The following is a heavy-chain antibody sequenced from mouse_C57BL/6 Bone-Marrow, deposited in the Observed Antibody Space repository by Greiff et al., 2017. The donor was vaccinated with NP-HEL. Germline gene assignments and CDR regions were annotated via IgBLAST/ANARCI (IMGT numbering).Heavy chain of an antibody. D-gene: IGHD1-1*01. Sequence: EVQGVESGGDLVKPGGSLKLSCAASGFTFSSYGMSWVRQTHDKRLEWVATISRGDSYTYYPDRVKGRFTISRDNAKNTLYLQMSSLKSEDTAMYYCARPLSYYYGCFDYWGQGTTLTVTA. J-gene: IGHJ2*01. CDR3: ARPLSYYYGCFDY. CDR1: GFTFSSYG. CDR2: ISRGDSYT. V-gene: IGHV5-6*01.